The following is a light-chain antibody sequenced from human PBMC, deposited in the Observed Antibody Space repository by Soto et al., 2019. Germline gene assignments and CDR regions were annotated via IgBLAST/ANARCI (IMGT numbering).Light chain of an antibody. V-gene: IGLV2-8*01. CDR1: SSDVGGYNY. CDR3: SSYAGSSNV. Sequence: QSVLTQPPSASGSPGQSVALSCTGTSSDVGGYNYVSWYQQHPGKAPELMIYEVNKRPSGVPDRFSGSKSGNTASLTVSGLQAADAADYYCSSYAGSSNVFGTGTKVTVL. J-gene: IGLJ1*01. CDR2: EVN.